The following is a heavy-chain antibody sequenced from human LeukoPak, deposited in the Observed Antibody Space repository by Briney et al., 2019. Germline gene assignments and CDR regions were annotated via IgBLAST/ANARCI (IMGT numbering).Heavy chain of an antibody. CDR2: ISSSSSYI. CDR3: ARESPLATHFDF. V-gene: IGHV3-21*01. CDR1: GFTFSSYT. Sequence: GESLKISCEASGFTFSSYTMNWVRQAPGKGLEWVSSISSSSSYIYFADSVKGRFTISRDNTNNSLYLQMNSLRVEDTAIYYCARESPLATHFDFWGQGTLVAVSS. J-gene: IGHJ4*02.